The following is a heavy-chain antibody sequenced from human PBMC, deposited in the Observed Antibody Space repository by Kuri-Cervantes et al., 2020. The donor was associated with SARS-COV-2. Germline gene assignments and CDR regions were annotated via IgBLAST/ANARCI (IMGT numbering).Heavy chain of an antibody. CDR2: IYTSGST. J-gene: IGHJ4*02. CDR3: ARDLAYDSSGYAFDY. V-gene: IGHV4-61*02. D-gene: IGHD3-22*01. CDR1: GGSISSGSYY. Sequence: LRLSCTVSGGSISSGSYYWSWIRQPAGKGLEWIGRIYTSGSTNYNPSLKSRVTISVDTSKNQFSLKLRSVTAAGTAVYYCARDLAYDSSGYAFDYWGQGTLVTVLL.